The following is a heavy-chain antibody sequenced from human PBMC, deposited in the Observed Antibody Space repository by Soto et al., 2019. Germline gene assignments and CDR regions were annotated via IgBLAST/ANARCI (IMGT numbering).Heavy chain of an antibody. D-gene: IGHD3-16*01. CDR2: ISRTSIYI. J-gene: IGHJ6*02. CDR3: ARDSLGGGMDV. CDR1: GFIFSNYS. V-gene: IGHV3-21*01. Sequence: EVHLVESGGGLVKPGGSLRLSCAASGFIFSNYSMNWVRQAPGKGLELVSAISRTSIYIYYPDSLNGRFTVSRDNAKNSLYLQMKSLRAEDTAVYYCARDSLGGGMDVWGQGTTVTVSS.